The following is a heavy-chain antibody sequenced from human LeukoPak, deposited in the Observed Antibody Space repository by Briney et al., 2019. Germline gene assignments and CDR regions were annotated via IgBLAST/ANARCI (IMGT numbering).Heavy chain of an antibody. CDR2: IYYSGST. Sequence: SETLSLTCTVSGGSISSYYWSWIRQPPGKGLEWIGYIYYSGSTNYNPSLKSRVTISVDTSKNQFSLKLSSVTAADTAVYYCARGKVGATIDYWGQGTLVTVSS. CDR1: GGSISSYY. V-gene: IGHV4-59*01. CDR3: ARGKVGATIDY. D-gene: IGHD1-26*01. J-gene: IGHJ4*02.